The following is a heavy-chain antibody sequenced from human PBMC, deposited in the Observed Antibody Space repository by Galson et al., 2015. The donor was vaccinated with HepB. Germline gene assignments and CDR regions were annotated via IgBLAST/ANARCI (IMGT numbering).Heavy chain of an antibody. V-gene: IGHV4-61*02. J-gene: IGHJ6*02. CDR3: ASRLDYSNYVRTYGRDV. Sequence: LSLTCTVSGGSISSGSYYWSWIRQPAGQGLEWIGRIYTSGSTNYNPSLKSRVTISVHTSKNQFSLKLSSVTAADTAVYYCASRLDYSNYVRTYGRDVWGQGTTVTVSS. CDR1: GGSISSGSYY. D-gene: IGHD4-11*01. CDR2: IYTSGST.